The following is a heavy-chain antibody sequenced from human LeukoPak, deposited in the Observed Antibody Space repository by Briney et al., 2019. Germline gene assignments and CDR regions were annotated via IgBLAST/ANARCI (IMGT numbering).Heavy chain of an antibody. V-gene: IGHV4-59*01. J-gene: IGHJ3*02. Sequence: PSETLSLTCTVSGGSISSYYWSWIRQPPGKGLEWIGYIYYSGSTNYNPSLKSRVTISVDTSKNQFSLKLSSVTAADTAVYYCARDRGSSWYSPDAFDTWGQGTMVTVSS. CDR1: GGSISSYY. CDR3: ARDRGSSWYSPDAFDT. CDR2: IYYSGST. D-gene: IGHD6-13*01.